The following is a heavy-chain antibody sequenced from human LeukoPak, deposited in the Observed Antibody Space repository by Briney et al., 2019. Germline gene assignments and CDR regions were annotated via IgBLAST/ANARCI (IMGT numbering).Heavy chain of an antibody. J-gene: IGHJ4*02. CDR3: ARDGPAVIIFGYFEY. D-gene: IGHD3-16*01. CDR1: GFTFRSYE. V-gene: IGHV3-30*03. CDR2: ISYDGGDK. Sequence: GGSLRLSCGASGFTFRSYEMNWARQAPGKGLEWVAAISYDGGDKYYADSVKGRFTISRDNSKNTLYLQMSSLRAEDTAVYYCARDGPAVIIFGYFEYWGQGTLVTVSS.